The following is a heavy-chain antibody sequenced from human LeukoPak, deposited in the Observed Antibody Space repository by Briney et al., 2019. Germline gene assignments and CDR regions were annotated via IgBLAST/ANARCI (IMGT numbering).Heavy chain of an antibody. CDR3: ARANYDSSGDPFDI. V-gene: IGHV4-31*03. CDR2: IYYSGST. CDR1: GGSISSGGYY. Sequence: SQTLSLTCTVSGGSISSGGYYWSWIRQHPGKGLEWIGYIYYSGSTYYNPSLKSRVTISVDTSKNQFSLKLSSVTAADTAVYYCARANYDSSGDPFDIWGQGTMVTVSS. J-gene: IGHJ3*02. D-gene: IGHD3-22*01.